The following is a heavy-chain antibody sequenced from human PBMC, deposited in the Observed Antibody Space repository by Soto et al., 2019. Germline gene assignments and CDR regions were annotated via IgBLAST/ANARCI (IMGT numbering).Heavy chain of an antibody. D-gene: IGHD4-17*01. CDR1: GDSSSSFY. V-gene: IGHV4-59*01. CDR2: IYYSGST. Sequence: SETLSLTYTVAGDSSSSFYCRWIRQPPGKGLEWIGYIYYSGSTNYNPSLKSRVTISVDTSKNQFSLKLSSVTAADTAVYYCARSNGDYAEYWRKRTLDTVSS. CDR3: ARSNGDYAEY. J-gene: IGHJ4*02.